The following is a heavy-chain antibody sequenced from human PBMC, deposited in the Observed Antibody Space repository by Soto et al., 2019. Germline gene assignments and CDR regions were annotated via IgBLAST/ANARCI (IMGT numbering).Heavy chain of an antibody. J-gene: IGHJ4*02. Sequence: ASVKVSCKASGGTFSSYATSWVRQAPGQGLEWMGGIIPIFGTANYAQKFQGRVTITADESTSTAYMELSSLRPEDTAVYYCEAGKYSSSWYTSIDYWGQGTLVTVSS. CDR3: EAGKYSSSWYTSIDY. V-gene: IGHV1-69*13. CDR2: IIPIFGTA. CDR1: GGTFSSYA. D-gene: IGHD6-13*01.